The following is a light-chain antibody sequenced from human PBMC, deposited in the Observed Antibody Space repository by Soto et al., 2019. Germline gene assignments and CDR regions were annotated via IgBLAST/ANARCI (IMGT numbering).Light chain of an antibody. Sequence: EIVLTQSPGTLSLSPGERATLSCRASPSLGSAYLAWYQLRPGQAPRLLVYGASSRATGIPDRFSGSGSGTDFTLTINRLEPEDFALYYCQHYGSTPWTFGQGTKVELK. CDR3: QHYGSTPWT. J-gene: IGKJ1*01. V-gene: IGKV3-20*01. CDR2: GAS. CDR1: PSLGSAY.